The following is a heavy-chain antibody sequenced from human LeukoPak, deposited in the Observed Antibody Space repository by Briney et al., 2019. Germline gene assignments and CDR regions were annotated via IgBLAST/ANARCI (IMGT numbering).Heavy chain of an antibody. J-gene: IGHJ6*02. CDR2: ISAYNGNT. D-gene: IGHD6-13*01. V-gene: IGHV1-18*01. CDR1: GYTFTSYG. CDR3: ARGSAAAAPSYGMDV. Sequence: ASVKVSCKASGYTFTSYGISWVRQAPGQGLEWMGWISAYNGNTNYAQKLQGRVTMTTDTSTSTAYMELRSLRSDDTTVYYCARGSAAAAPSYGMDVWGQGTTVTVSS.